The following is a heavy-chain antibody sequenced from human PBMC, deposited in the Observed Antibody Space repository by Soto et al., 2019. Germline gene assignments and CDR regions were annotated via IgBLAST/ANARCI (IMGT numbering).Heavy chain of an antibody. J-gene: IGHJ4*02. Sequence: GGSLRLSCAASGFTFSSYGMHWVRQAPGKGLEWVAVISYDGSNKYYADSVKGRFTISRDNSKNTLYLQMNSLRAEDTAVYYCAKDPGIAAAGARAYFDYWGQGTLVTVSS. CDR3: AKDPGIAAAGARAYFDY. D-gene: IGHD6-13*01. CDR1: GFTFSSYG. CDR2: ISYDGSNK. V-gene: IGHV3-30*18.